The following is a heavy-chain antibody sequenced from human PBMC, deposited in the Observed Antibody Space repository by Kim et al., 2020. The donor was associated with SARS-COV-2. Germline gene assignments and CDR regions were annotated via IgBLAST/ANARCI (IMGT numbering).Heavy chain of an antibody. J-gene: IGHJ4*02. CDR1: GFTFSSYS. V-gene: IGHV3-21*01. Sequence: GGSLRLSCAASGFTFSSYSMNWVRQAPGKGLEWVSSISSSSSYIYYADSVKGRFTISRDNAKNSLYLQMNSLRAEDTAVYYCARLEWEPPMIDYWGQGTLVTVSS. CDR2: ISSSSSYI. D-gene: IGHD1-26*01. CDR3: ARLEWEPPMIDY.